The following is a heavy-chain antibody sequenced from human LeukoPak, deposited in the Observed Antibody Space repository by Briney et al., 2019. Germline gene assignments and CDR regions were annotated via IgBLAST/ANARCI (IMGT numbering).Heavy chain of an antibody. CDR2: INPSGGST. CDR3: ARDPDITMIVVGMPDY. CDR1: GYTFTIYY. V-gene: IGHV1-46*01. Sequence: GASVNVSCTASGYTFTIYYMHWVRQAPGQGLEWIGIINPSGGSTSYAQKFQGRVTMTRDTSTSTVYMELSSLRSEDTAVYYCARDPDITMIVVGMPDYWGQGTLVTGSS. J-gene: IGHJ4*02. D-gene: IGHD3-22*01.